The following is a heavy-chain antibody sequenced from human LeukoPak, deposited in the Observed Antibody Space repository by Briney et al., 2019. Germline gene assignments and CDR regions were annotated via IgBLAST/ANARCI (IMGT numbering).Heavy chain of an antibody. V-gene: IGHV4-30-2*01. J-gene: IGHJ3*02. CDR1: GGSISIGGYS. CDR2: IYHSGST. Sequence: PSQTLSLTCAVSGGSISIGGYSWSWIRQPPGKGLEWIGYIYHSGSTYYNPSLKSRVTISVDRSKNQFSLKLSSVTAADTAVYYCARGYDSSGYYLGDAFDIWGQGTMVTVSS. D-gene: IGHD3-22*01. CDR3: ARGYDSSGYYLGDAFDI.